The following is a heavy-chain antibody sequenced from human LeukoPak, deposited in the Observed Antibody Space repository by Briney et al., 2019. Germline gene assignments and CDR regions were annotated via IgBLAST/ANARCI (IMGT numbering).Heavy chain of an antibody. V-gene: IGHV1-18*01. CDR3: ARDLGSYYYDSSKGEGYYYYYMDV. CDR2: ISAYNGNT. CDR1: GYTFTSYG. J-gene: IGHJ6*03. D-gene: IGHD3-22*01. Sequence: ASVKVSCKASGYTFTSYGISWVRQAPGQGLEWMGWISAYNGNTNYAQKLQGRVTMTTDTSTSTAYMELRSLRSDDTAVYYCARDLGSYYYDSSKGEGYYYYYMDVWGKGTTVTVSS.